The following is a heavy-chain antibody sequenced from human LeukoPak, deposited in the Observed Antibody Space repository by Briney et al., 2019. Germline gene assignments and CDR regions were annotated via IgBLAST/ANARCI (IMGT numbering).Heavy chain of an antibody. J-gene: IGHJ6*03. Sequence: SETLSLTCAVYGGSFSGYYWSWIRQPPGKGLEWIGEINHSGSTNYNPSLKSRVNISVDTSKNQFSLKLSSVTAADTAVYYCARVGCSGGSCYRLRYYVDVWGKGTTVTVSS. CDR2: INHSGST. CDR3: ARVGCSGGSCYRLRYYVDV. D-gene: IGHD2-15*01. CDR1: GGSFSGYY. V-gene: IGHV4-34*01.